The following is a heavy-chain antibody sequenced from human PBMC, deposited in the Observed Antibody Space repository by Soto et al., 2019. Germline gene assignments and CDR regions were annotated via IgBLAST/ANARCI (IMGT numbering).Heavy chain of an antibody. CDR2: IIPIFGTA. CDR1: GGTFSSYA. CDR3: ARLESVVTATLYYYGMDV. Sequence: QVQLVQSGAEVKKPGSSVKVSCKASGGTFSSYAISWVRQAPGQGLEWMGGIIPIFGTANYAQKFQGRVTITADESTSTAYMELSSLRSEDTAVYYCARLESVVTATLYYYGMDVWGPGTTVTVSS. D-gene: IGHD2-21*02. V-gene: IGHV1-69*01. J-gene: IGHJ6*02.